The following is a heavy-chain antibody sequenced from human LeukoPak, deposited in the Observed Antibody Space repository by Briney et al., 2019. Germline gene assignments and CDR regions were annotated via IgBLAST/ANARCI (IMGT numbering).Heavy chain of an antibody. CDR2: ISGSGGST. Sequence: GGSLRLSRAASGFTFSSYAMSWVRQAPGKGLEWVSAISGSGGSTYYADSVKGRFTISRDNSKNTLYLQMNSLRAEDTAVYYCAKDLKVVVAATPDYWGQGTLVTVSS. J-gene: IGHJ4*02. V-gene: IGHV3-23*01. D-gene: IGHD2-15*01. CDR3: AKDLKVVVAATPDY. CDR1: GFTFSSYA.